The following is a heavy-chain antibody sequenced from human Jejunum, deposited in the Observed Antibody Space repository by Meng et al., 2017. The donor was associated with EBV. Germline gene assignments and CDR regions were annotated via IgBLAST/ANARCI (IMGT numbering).Heavy chain of an antibody. CDR1: GFTFGSYA. D-gene: IGHD3-16*01. Sequence: EVQLLGSGGDLVQPGGSLGLSCAASGFTFGSYAMTWVRQAPGEGLAWVSSISSSGDNTYYADSVKGRFTISRDNSKNTLYLQINSLRAEDTAVYYCAKDSGTLGVREFFDYWGQGTLVTVSS. CDR3: AKDSGTLGVREFFDY. J-gene: IGHJ4*02. V-gene: IGHV3-23*01. CDR2: ISSSGDNT.